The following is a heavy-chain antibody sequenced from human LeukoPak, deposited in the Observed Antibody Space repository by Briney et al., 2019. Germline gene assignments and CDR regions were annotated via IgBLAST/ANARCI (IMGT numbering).Heavy chain of an antibody. D-gene: IGHD1-7*01. CDR2: INPSGGST. CDR3: ASTGTTRANFDY. Sequence: ASVKVSCKASGYTFTSYYMHWVRQRPGQGLEWMGIINPSGGSTSYAQKFQGRVTMTRDTSTSTVYMELSSLRSEDTAVYYCASTGTTRANFDYWGRGTLVTVSS. J-gene: IGHJ4*02. CDR1: GYTFTSYY. V-gene: IGHV1-46*01.